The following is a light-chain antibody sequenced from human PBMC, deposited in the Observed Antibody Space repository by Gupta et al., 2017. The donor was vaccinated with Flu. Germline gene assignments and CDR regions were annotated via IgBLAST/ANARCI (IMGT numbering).Light chain of an antibody. CDR2: KAS. CDR3: QQDNSYPYT. V-gene: IGKV1-5*03. J-gene: IGKJ2*01. CDR1: QSISSW. Sequence: SVGDRVTITCRASQSISSWLAWYQQKPGKAPKLLIYKASSLESGVPSRFSGSGSGTEFTLTISSLQPDDFATYYCQQDNSYPYTFGQGTKLEIK.